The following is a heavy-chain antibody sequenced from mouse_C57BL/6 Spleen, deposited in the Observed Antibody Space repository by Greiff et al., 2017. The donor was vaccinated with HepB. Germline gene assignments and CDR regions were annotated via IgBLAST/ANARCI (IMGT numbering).Heavy chain of an antibody. J-gene: IGHJ2*01. Sequence: QVQLKQSGAELAKPGASVKLSCKASGYTFTSYWMHWVKQRPGQGLEWIGYINPSSGYTKYNQKFKDKATLTADKSSSTAYMQLSSLTYEDSAVYYCARRGSSYEAHFDYWGQGTTLTVSS. CDR1: GYTFTSYW. CDR3: ARRGSSYEAHFDY. V-gene: IGHV1-7*01. D-gene: IGHD1-1*01. CDR2: INPSSGYT.